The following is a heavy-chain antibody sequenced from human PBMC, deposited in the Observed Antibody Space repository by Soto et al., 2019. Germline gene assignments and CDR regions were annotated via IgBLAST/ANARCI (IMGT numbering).Heavy chain of an antibody. V-gene: IGHV1-18*01. D-gene: IGHD2-21*01. CDR2: ISDYNGNT. J-gene: IGHJ4*02. Sequence: QVQLVQSGGEVKKPGASVKVSCKASGYTFTSSGLSWVRQAPGQGLEWMGWISDYNGNTKYAQKLQGRVTMTTDTSTNTAYMELRSMRSDDTAVDYCATDPPYLPLPDRLVDSWGQGTLVAVSS. CDR3: ATDPPYLPLPDRLVDS. CDR1: GYTFTSSG.